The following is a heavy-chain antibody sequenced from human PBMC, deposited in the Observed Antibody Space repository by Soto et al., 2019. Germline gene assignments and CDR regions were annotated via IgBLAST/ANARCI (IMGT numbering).Heavy chain of an antibody. Sequence: QVQLVQSGAEVKKPGSSVKVSCKASGGTFSSYAISWVRQAPGQGLEWMGGIIPIFGTANYAQKFQGRVTITADESTSTAYMELSSLRSEDTAVYYCARDPRIAARHSYYYGMDVWGQRTTVTVSS. J-gene: IGHJ6*02. CDR1: GGTFSSYA. V-gene: IGHV1-69*01. CDR2: IIPIFGTA. CDR3: ARDPRIAARHSYYYGMDV. D-gene: IGHD6-6*01.